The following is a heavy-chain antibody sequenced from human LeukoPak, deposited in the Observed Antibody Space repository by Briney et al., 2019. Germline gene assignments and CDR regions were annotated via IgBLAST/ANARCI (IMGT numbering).Heavy chain of an antibody. J-gene: IGHJ6*02. V-gene: IGHV1-69*01. Sequence: SVKVSCTASGGTFSSYAISWVRQAPGQGLEWMGGFIPIFGTANYAQKFQGRVTISADESTSTAYMELSSLRSEDTAVYYCARETMSSSWYYYGMDVWGQGTTVTVSS. CDR2: FIPIFGTA. CDR3: ARETMSSSWYYYGMDV. CDR1: GGTFSSYA. D-gene: IGHD6-13*01.